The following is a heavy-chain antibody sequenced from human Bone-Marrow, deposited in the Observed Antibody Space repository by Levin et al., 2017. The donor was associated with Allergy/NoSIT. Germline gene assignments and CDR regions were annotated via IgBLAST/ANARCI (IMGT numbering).Heavy chain of an antibody. V-gene: IGHV3-7*03. Sequence: PGESLKISCAPSGFTFTSYWMRWIRQAPGKGLEWVASVSQDGNEKYYVDSVKGRFTISRDNAKHSLYLQTNSLRAEDTAVYYCARTITVSGAVAYMDVWGKGTTVTVSS. CDR3: ARTITVSGAVAYMDV. CDR2: VSQDGNEK. CDR1: GFTFTSYW. D-gene: IGHD3-3*01. J-gene: IGHJ6*03.